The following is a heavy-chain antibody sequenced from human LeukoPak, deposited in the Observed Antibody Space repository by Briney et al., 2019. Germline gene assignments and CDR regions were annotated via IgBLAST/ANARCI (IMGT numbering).Heavy chain of an antibody. CDR1: GFTFDDYA. Sequence: GGSLRLSCAASGFTFDDYAMHWVRQAPGKGLEWVSGISWNSGSIGYADSVKGRFTISRDNAKNSLYLQMNSLRAEDTAVYYCARGCSVTECRLIQPGFDYWGQGTLVTVSS. CDR2: ISWNSGSI. CDR3: ARGCSVTECRLIQPGFDY. D-gene: IGHD3-3*01. V-gene: IGHV3-9*01. J-gene: IGHJ4*02.